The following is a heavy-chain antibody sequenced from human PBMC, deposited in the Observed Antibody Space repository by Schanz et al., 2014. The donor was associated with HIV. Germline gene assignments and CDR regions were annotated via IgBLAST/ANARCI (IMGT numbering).Heavy chain of an antibody. CDR1: GFTFNNFG. J-gene: IGHJ4*02. D-gene: IGHD3-16*01. V-gene: IGHV3-30*03. Sequence: QVQLVQSGGGVVQPGRSLRLSCAVSGFTFNNFGMHWVRQAPGKGLEWVAVISYDGNNQYYADSVKGRFTISRDNSKNTLYLQMNSLRADDTAVYYCARDGFYKRNKRFVILFDLWGRGTLVTVSS. CDR3: ARDGFYKRNKRFVILFDL. CDR2: ISYDGNNQ.